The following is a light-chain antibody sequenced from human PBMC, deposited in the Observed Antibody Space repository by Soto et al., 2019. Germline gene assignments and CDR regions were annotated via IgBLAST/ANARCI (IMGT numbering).Light chain of an antibody. J-gene: IGKJ1*01. Sequence: DIQMTQSPSSLSASIGDRVTITCRASQGINTYLAWYQQKPGRAPQLLIYAASALHSGVPSRFSRSGSGTDFTLTITSLQPEDVATYYCQKYNSAPRTFGQGTKVEVK. CDR1: QGINTY. CDR2: AAS. CDR3: QKYNSAPRT. V-gene: IGKV1-27*01.